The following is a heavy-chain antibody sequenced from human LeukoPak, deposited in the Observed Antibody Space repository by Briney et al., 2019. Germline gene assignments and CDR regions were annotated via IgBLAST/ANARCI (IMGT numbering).Heavy chain of an antibody. CDR2: IYYSGST. D-gene: IGHD2-2*01. V-gene: IGHV4-59*01. Sequence: SETLSLTCTVSGGSISSYYWSWIRQPPGKGLEWIGYIYYSGSTNYNPSLKSRVTISVDTSKNQFSLKLSSVTAADTAVYYCARVVDYYYYYMDVWGKGTTVTVSS. CDR1: GGSISSYY. CDR3: ARVVDYYYYYMDV. J-gene: IGHJ6*03.